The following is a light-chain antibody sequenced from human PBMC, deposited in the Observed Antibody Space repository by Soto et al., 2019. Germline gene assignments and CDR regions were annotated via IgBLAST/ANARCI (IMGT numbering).Light chain of an antibody. Sequence: SALTQPASVSGSPGQSITISCTGTSSDVGGYNYVSWYQQHPGKAPKLMIYEVSNRPSGVSNRFSGSKSGNTASLTISGLQAEDEADYYFSSYTSSSRYVFGTGTKVTVL. CDR1: SSDVGGYNY. J-gene: IGLJ1*01. CDR3: SSYTSSSRYV. V-gene: IGLV2-14*01. CDR2: EVS.